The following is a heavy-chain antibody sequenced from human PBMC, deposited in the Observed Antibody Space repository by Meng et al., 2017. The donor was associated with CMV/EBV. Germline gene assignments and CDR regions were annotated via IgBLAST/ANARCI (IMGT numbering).Heavy chain of an antibody. CDR1: GGSISSSSYY. J-gene: IGHJ5*02. CDR2: IYYSGST. CDR3: ARENTNWFDP. Sequence: SETLSLTCTVSGGSISSSSYYWGWIRQPPGKGLEWIGSIYYSGSTYYNPYLKSRVTISVDTSKNQFSLKLSSVTAADTAVYYCARENTNWFDPWGQGTLVTVSS. V-gene: IGHV4-39*02.